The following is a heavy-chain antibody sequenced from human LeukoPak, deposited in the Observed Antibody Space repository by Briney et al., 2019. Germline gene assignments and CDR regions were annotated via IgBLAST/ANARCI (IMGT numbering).Heavy chain of an antibody. CDR3: ARAGTAMVDDGVDY. J-gene: IGHJ4*02. CDR2: INPNSGGT. Sequence: GASVKVSCKASGYTFTGYYMHWVRQAPGQGLEWMGWINPNSGGTNYAQKFQGWVTMTRDTSISTAYMELSRLRSDDTAVYYCARAGTAMVDDGVDYWGQGTLVTVPS. CDR1: GYTFTGYY. V-gene: IGHV1-2*04. D-gene: IGHD5-18*01.